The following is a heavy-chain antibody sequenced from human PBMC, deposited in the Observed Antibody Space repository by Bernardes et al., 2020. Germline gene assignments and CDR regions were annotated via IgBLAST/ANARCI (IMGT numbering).Heavy chain of an antibody. Sequence: ASVKVSCKASGYTFTNYGISWVRQAPGQGLEWMGWVSGHNGNTNYVQKFQGRVTMTTDTSTSTAYMELRSLRSDDTAVYYCARVEGYCSGDRCYLESASTDYWGQGTLVTVSS. CDR1: GYTFTNYG. D-gene: IGHD2-15*01. J-gene: IGHJ4*02. CDR2: VSGHNGNT. CDR3: ARVEGYCSGDRCYLESASTDY. V-gene: IGHV1-18*01.